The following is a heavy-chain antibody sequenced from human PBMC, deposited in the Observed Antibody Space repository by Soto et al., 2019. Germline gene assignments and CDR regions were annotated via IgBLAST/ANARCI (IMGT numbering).Heavy chain of an antibody. CDR2: IYDSENT. CDR1: GGSISSGIYY. CDR3: AKDLPGELLPTCFDS. D-gene: IGHD1-26*01. V-gene: IGHV4-31*03. J-gene: IGHJ5*01. Sequence: PSETLSLTCTVSGGSISSGIYYWNWIRQHPGKGLEWIGYIYDSENTYYNPSLKSRVTISLDTSKNQFALKLSSVTAADTAVYYCAKDLPGELLPTCFDSWGQGTLVTVSS.